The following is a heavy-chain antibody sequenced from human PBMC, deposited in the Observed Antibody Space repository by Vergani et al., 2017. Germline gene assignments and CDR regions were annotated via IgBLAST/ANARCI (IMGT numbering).Heavy chain of an antibody. J-gene: IGHJ4*01. CDR2: IKSDGRT. Sequence: VELLESGGGLAQPGGSLRVSCSASGFRVTTYYMSWVRQAPGKGLEWVSVIKSDGRTSYEESVRGRFTISRDTSRNAVYLQMKILRVEDTGVYYCTRSEWSGTTCYGHYFDLWGHGILVTVSS. V-gene: IGHV3-66*02. CDR3: TRSEWSGTTCYGHYFDL. CDR1: GFRVTTYY. D-gene: IGHD3-3*01.